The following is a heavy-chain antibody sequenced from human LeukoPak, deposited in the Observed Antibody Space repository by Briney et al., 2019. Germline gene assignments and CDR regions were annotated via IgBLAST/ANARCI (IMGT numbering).Heavy chain of an antibody. CDR2: IRYDGSNK. CDR3: AKGWPCSSTSCYTDRMYYFDY. V-gene: IGHV3-30*02. Sequence: TGRSLRLSCAASGSTFSSYGMHWVRQAPGKGLEWVAFIRYDGSNKYYADSVKGRFTISRDNSRNTLYLQMNSLRAEDTAVYYCAKGWPCSSTSCYTDRMYYFDYWGQGTLVTVSS. J-gene: IGHJ4*02. CDR1: GSTFSSYG. D-gene: IGHD2-2*02.